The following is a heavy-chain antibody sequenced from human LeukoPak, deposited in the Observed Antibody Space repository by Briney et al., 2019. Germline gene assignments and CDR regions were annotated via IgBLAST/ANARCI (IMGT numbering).Heavy chain of an antibody. Sequence: GGSLRLSCAASRFTFSDYYMNWIRQAPGKGLEWVSCISSSGSTIYYADSVKGRFTISRDNAKNSLYLQMNSLRAEDTAVHYCARGGYMITFGGVDYWGLGTLVTVSS. CDR3: ARGGYMITFGGVDY. CDR1: RFTFSDYY. CDR2: ISSSGSTI. J-gene: IGHJ4*02. V-gene: IGHV3-11*04. D-gene: IGHD3-16*01.